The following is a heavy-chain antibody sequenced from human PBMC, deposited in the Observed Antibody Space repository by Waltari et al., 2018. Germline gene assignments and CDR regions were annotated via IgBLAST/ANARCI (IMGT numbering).Heavy chain of an antibody. CDR1: GLTFSRYW. Sequence: EVQLVESGGGLVQPGGSLRLSCAAFGLTFSRYWMTWVRQAPGRGLEWVANINQDGSEKYYVGSVKGRFTISRDNAKNSLSLQMNSLRAEDTAVYYCARGLYDSSGYYFDAFDIWGQGTMVTVSS. CDR2: INQDGSEK. D-gene: IGHD3-22*01. J-gene: IGHJ3*02. CDR3: ARGLYDSSGYYFDAFDI. V-gene: IGHV3-7*04.